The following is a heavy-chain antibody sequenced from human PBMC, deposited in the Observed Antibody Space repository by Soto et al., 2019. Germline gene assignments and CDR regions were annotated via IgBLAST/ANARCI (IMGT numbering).Heavy chain of an antibody. Sequence: SETLSLTCAVYGGSFSGYYWSWIRQPPGKGLEWIGEINHSGSTNYNPSLKSRVTISVDTSKNQFSLKLSSVTAADTAVYYCARMRGGGYDFWSGYPHWGQGTLVTVSS. J-gene: IGHJ4*02. CDR3: ARMRGGGYDFWSGYPH. D-gene: IGHD3-3*01. CDR1: GGSFSGYY. CDR2: INHSGST. V-gene: IGHV4-34*01.